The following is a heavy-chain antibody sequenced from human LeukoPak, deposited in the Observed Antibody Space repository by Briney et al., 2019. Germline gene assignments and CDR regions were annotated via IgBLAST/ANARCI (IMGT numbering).Heavy chain of an antibody. J-gene: IGHJ4*02. V-gene: IGHV3-7*01. CDR1: GFSLSSYW. CDR2: INKDGSEK. Sequence: PAGSLTLSCPASGFSLSSYWMSWVRQAPRKGLAWVANINKDGSEKYYVDSVKGRFTISRDNAKNSLYLQMNSLRAEDTAVYFCARDGHPFDYWGQGTLVTVSS. CDR3: ARDGHPFDY.